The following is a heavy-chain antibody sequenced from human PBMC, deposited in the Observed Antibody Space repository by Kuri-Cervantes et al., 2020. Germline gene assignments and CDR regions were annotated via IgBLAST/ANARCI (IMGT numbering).Heavy chain of an antibody. CDR1: GLTFSSYC. CDR2: ITYDGSNK. J-gene: IGHJ4*02. V-gene: IGHV3-30*18. Sequence: GESLKISCAASGLTFSSYCMHWVRQAPGKGLEWVAVITYDGSNKYYAASVKGRFTISRDNSKNTLYLQMNSLRAEDTAVYYCAKNGIHVRYCRSISCRYYFDYWGQGTLVTVSS. CDR3: AKNGIHVRYCRSISCRYYFDY. D-gene: IGHD2-2*01.